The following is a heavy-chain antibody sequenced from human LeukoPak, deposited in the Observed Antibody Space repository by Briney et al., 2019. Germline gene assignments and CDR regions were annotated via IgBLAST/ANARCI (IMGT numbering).Heavy chain of an antibody. V-gene: IGHV4-61*08. CDR3: ARGVYSSY. Sequence: PSETLSLTCTVSGGSISSGGYYWSWIRQPPGKGLEWIGYIYYSGSTNYNPSLKSRVTISVDTSKNQFSLKLSSVTAADTAVYYCARGVYSSYWGQGTLVTVSS. CDR1: GGSISSGGYY. J-gene: IGHJ4*02. CDR2: IYYSGST. D-gene: IGHD5-18*01.